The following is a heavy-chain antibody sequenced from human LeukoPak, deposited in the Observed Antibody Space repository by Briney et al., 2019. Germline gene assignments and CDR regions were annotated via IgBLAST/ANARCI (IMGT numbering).Heavy chain of an antibody. J-gene: IGHJ4*02. D-gene: IGHD2-2*01. CDR1: GYTFTGYY. V-gene: IGHV1-2*02. CDR2: INPNSGGT. Sequence: ASVKASCKASGYTFTGYYMHWVRQAPGQGLEWMGWINPNSGGTNYAQKFQGRVTMTRDTSISTAYMELSRLRSDDTAVYYCARMLRNCSSTSCSYTGLDYWGQGTLVTVSS. CDR3: ARMLRNCSSTSCSYTGLDY.